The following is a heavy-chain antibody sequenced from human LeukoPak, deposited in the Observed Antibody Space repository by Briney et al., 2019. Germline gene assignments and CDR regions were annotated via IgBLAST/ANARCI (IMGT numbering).Heavy chain of an antibody. CDR3: AAGYTTGWYVRYFDY. CDR1: GFTLSNYA. J-gene: IGHJ4*02. Sequence: QTGGSLRLSCAASGFTLSNYAMSWVRQAPGKGLEWVSSISGSGGSTYQAENVKGRFTISRDNSKNTLYLQMNSLRDEDTAIYYCAAGYTTGWYVRYFDYWGQGTLVTVSS. D-gene: IGHD6-19*01. V-gene: IGHV3-23*01. CDR2: ISGSGGST.